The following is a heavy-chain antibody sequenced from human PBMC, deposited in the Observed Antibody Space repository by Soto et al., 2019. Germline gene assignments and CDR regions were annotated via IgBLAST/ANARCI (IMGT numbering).Heavy chain of an antibody. Sequence: HPGGSLRLSCAASGFTFSSYAMHWVRQAPGKGLEWVAVISYDGSNKYYADSVKGRFTISRDNSKNTLYLQMNSLRAEDTAVYYCARSYGGNSGGHAFDIWGQGTMVTV. CDR2: ISYDGSNK. CDR3: ARSYGGNSGGHAFDI. D-gene: IGHD2-21*02. CDR1: GFTFSSYA. J-gene: IGHJ3*02. V-gene: IGHV3-30-3*01.